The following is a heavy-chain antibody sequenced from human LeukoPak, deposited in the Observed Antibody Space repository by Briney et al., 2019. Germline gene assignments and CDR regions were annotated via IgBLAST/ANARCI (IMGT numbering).Heavy chain of an antibody. Sequence: ASVKVSCKASGYTSTSYDINWVRQATGQGLEWMGWMNPNSGNTGYAQKFQGRVTMTRNTSISTAYMELSSLRSEDTAVYYCATRYGSGSYYNVWYYYYYMDVWGKGTTVTVSS. J-gene: IGHJ6*03. CDR2: MNPNSGNT. D-gene: IGHD3-10*01. CDR3: ATRYGSGSYYNVWYYYYYMDV. V-gene: IGHV1-8*01. CDR1: GYTSTSYD.